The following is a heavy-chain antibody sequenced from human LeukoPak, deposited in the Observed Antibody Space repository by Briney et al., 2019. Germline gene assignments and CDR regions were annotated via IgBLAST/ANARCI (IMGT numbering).Heavy chain of an antibody. CDR1: GFTFSGYA. CDR2: ISYDANTK. CDR3: ARDTYSSSWYGGYYYMDV. J-gene: IGHJ6*03. D-gene: IGHD6-13*01. Sequence: GGSLRLSCAASGFTFSGYAMNWVRQAPGKGLEWVALISYDANTKYYADSVKGRFTVSRDNSKNRLYLQVSSLGAEDTAVYYCARDTYSSSWYGGYYYMDVWGKGTTVTVSS. V-gene: IGHV3-30*04.